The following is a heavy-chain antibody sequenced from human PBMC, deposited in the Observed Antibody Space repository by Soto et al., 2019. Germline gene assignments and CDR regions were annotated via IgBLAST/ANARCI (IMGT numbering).Heavy chain of an antibody. CDR2: IYYSGST. CDR3: ARHGGLVAKVYGMDV. D-gene: IGHD5-12*01. J-gene: IGHJ6*02. Sequence: SETLSRTSTFSCGSFSRYYWSFIRHPPGKGLEWIGYIYYSGSTNYNPSLKSRVTISVDTSKNQFSLKLSSVTAADTAVYYCARHGGLVAKVYGMDVWGQGTTVTVSS. CDR1: CGSFSRYY. V-gene: IGHV4-59*01.